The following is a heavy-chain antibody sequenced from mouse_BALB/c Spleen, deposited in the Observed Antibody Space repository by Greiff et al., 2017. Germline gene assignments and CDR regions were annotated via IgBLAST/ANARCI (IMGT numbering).Heavy chain of an antibody. J-gene: IGHJ4*01. CDR3: ATVVAMDY. CDR2: ISTYYGDA. CDR1: GYTFTDYA. D-gene: IGHD1-1*01. Sequence: VQLQQSGAELVRPGVSVKISCKGSGYTFTDYAMHWVKQSHAKSPEWIGVISTYYGDASYNQKFKGKATMTVDKSSSTAYMELARLTSEDSAIYYCATVVAMDYWGQGTSVTVSS. V-gene: IGHV1S137*01.